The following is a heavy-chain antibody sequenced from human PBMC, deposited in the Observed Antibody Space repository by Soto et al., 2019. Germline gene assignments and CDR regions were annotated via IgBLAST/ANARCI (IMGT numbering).Heavy chain of an antibody. CDR3: AKGLSMAAIDY. J-gene: IGHJ4*02. CDR2: ITWNSDRV. D-gene: IGHD6-13*01. CDR1: GFTFDAYA. Sequence: EVQLVESGGGLVQPGRSLRLSCTASGFTFDAYALHWVRQAPGKGLEWVSGITWNSDRVDYADSVKGRFTVSRDNARNSLYLQMNSLRPEDTASYFCAKGLSMAAIDYWGQGTLVTVSS. V-gene: IGHV3-9*01.